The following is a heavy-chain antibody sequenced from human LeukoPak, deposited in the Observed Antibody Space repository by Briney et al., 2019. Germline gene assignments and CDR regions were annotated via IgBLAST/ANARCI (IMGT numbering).Heavy chain of an antibody. V-gene: IGHV4-59*01. D-gene: IGHD3-10*02. J-gene: IGHJ4*02. CDR3: ARGVFGEYPFDY. CDR1: GGSISSYY. Sequence: PSESLSLTCTVSGGSISSYYWSWIRQPPGKGLEWMGYIYYSGSTNYNPSLKSRVTISVDTSKNQFSLKLSSVTAADTAVYYCARGVFGEYPFDYWGQGTLVTVSS. CDR2: IYYSGST.